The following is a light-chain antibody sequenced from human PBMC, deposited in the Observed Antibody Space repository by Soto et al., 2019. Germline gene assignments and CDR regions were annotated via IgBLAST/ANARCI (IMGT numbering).Light chain of an antibody. CDR2: GAF. CDR3: HKYGECVIT. Sequence: EFVLTQSPGTLSLSPGEGATLSCRASHSIDSRYLAWYQQKPGQAPRLLISGAFSRATGIPNRFSGSGCGTDFTLTISRLEPEDCAVYYCHKYGECVITFGQGTRLEIK. V-gene: IGKV3-20*01. CDR1: HSIDSRY. J-gene: IGKJ5*01.